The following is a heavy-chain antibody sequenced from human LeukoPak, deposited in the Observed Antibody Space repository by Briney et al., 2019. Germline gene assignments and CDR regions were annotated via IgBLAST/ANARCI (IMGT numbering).Heavy chain of an antibody. J-gene: IGHJ4*02. CDR1: GFTFSSYW. D-gene: IGHD1-14*01. Sequence: AGGSLRLSCAASGFTFSSYWMSWVRQAPGKGLEWVANIKQDGSEKYYVDSVKGRFTISRDNAKNSLYLQMNSLRAEDTAVYYCARVTGRFKGTHFDYWGQGTLVTVSS. CDR3: ARVTGRFKGTHFDY. CDR2: IKQDGSEK. V-gene: IGHV3-7*04.